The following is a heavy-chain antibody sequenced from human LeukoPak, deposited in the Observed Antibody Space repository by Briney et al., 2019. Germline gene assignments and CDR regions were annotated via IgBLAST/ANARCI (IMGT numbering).Heavy chain of an antibody. CDR3: ASGGYYSNYYYYYMDV. V-gene: IGHV1-2*02. Sequence: GASVKVSCKASGYTFTGYYMHWVRQAPGQGLEWVGWINPNSGGTNYAQKFQGRVTMTRDTSISTAYMELSRLRSDDTAVYYCASGGYYSNYYYYYMDVWGKGTTVTVSS. J-gene: IGHJ6*03. CDR1: GYTFTGYY. CDR2: INPNSGGT. D-gene: IGHD4-11*01.